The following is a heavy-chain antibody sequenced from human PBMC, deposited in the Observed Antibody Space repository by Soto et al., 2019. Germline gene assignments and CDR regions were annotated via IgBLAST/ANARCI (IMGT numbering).Heavy chain of an antibody. V-gene: IGHV4-39*01. Sequence: SETLSLICTVSRGSISSSSDYWGWIRQPPGKGLEWIGSIYYSGSTYYNPSLKSRVTISVDTSKNQFSLKLSSVTAADTAVYYCANLSSGWYSRSNAFDIWGQGTMVTV. J-gene: IGHJ3*02. CDR2: IYYSGST. CDR3: ANLSSGWYSRSNAFDI. D-gene: IGHD6-19*01. CDR1: RGSISSSSDY.